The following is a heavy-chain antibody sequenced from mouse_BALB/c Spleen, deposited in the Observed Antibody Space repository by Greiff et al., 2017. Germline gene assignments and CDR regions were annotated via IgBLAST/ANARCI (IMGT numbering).Heavy chain of an antibody. V-gene: IGHV5-9-3*01. J-gene: IGHJ4*01. CDR2: ISSGGSYT. Sequence: EVNVVESGGGLVKPGGSLKLSCAASGFTFSSYAMSWVRQTPEKRLEWVATISSGGSYTYYPDSVKGRFTISRDNAKNTLYLQMSSLRSEDTAMYYCARNYYEYAMDYWGQGTSVTVSS. CDR3: ARNYYEYAMDY. CDR1: GFTFSSYA. D-gene: IGHD2-4*01.